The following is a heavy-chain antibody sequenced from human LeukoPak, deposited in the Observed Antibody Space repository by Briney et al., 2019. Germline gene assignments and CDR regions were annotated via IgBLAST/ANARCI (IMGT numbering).Heavy chain of an antibody. D-gene: IGHD3-10*01. J-gene: IGHJ4*02. CDR1: GFTFSSYG. V-gene: IGHV3-23*01. CDR3: AKDGGVALWFGELLPYFDY. Sequence: GGTLRLSCAASGFTFSSYGMSWVRQAPGKGLEWVSAISGSGGSTYYADSVKGRFTISRDNSKNTLYLQMNSLRAEDTAVYYCAKDGGVALWFGELLPYFDYWGQGTLVTVSS. CDR2: ISGSGGST.